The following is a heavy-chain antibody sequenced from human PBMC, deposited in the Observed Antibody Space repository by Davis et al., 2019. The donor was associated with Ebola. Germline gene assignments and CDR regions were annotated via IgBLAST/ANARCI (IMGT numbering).Heavy chain of an antibody. CDR2: SYPTGGT. D-gene: IGHD6-6*01. Sequence: PSETLSLTCTVSGGSISSNTDYWGWIRQPPGKGLEWIGQSYPTGGTNYNPSLKSRVTISVDTSKNQFSLKLTSVTAADTAIYYCATNTTSSGFDYWGQGTLVTVSS. V-gene: IGHV4-61*05. CDR3: ATNTTSSGFDY. CDR1: GGSISSNTDY. J-gene: IGHJ4*02.